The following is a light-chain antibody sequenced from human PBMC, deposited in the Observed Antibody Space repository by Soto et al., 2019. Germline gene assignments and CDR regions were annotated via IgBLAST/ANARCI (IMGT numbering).Light chain of an antibody. V-gene: IGLV3-21*02. Sequence: SYELTQPPSVSVAPGQTARITCGGNNIASKSVHWYQQKPGQAPVLVVYDDSDRPSGIPERFSGSNSGNTATLTISRAEAGDEADYYCQVWDSSGDRYVFGTGTKLTVL. J-gene: IGLJ1*01. CDR2: DDS. CDR1: NIASKS. CDR3: QVWDSSGDRYV.